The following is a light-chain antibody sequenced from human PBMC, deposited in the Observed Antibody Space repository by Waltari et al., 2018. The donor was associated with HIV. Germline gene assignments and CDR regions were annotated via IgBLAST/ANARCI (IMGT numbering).Light chain of an antibody. CDR2: EVI. V-gene: IGLV2-23*02. CDR1: STDIGSYYL. Sequence: QSALTQPASVSGSPGQSITISCTGLSTDIGSYYLISSYQQPQGKDPKLMIYEVINGPSGVSKRFSGSKSGNTASLTISGLQAEDEADYHCCSYAGGITHVLFGGGTKLTVL. CDR3: CSYAGGITHVL. J-gene: IGLJ2*01.